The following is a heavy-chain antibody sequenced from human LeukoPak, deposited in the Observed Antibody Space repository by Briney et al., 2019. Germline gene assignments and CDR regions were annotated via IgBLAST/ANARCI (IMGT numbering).Heavy chain of an antibody. CDR3: ARSDGDNWFDP. Sequence: SQTLSLTCAISGDSVSSNSAAWSWIRQSPSRGLEWLGRTYYRSNWYNDYAVSVRSRITVSPDTSKNQFSLQLNSMTPEDTAVYYCARSDGDNWFDPWGQGTLVTVSS. D-gene: IGHD3-16*01. CDR1: GDSVSSNSAA. J-gene: IGHJ5*02. V-gene: IGHV6-1*01. CDR2: TYYRSNWYN.